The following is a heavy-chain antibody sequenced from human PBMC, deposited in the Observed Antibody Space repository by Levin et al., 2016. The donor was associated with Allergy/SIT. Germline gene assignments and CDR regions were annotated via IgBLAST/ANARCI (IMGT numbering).Heavy chain of an antibody. CDR3: AREVRDYYYYYMDV. D-gene: IGHD1-1*01. J-gene: IGHJ6*03. Sequence: WIRQPPGKGLEWVANIKQDGSEKYYVDSVKGRFTISRDNAKNSLYLQMNSLRAEDTAVYYCAREVRDYYYYYMDVWGKGTTVTVSS. V-gene: IGHV3-7*03. CDR2: IKQDGSEK.